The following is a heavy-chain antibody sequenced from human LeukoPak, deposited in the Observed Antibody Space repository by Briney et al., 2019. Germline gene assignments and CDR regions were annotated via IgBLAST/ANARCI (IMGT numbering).Heavy chain of an antibody. D-gene: IGHD3-3*01. CDR3: APRVWDVWSGLDLGGGETDL. V-gene: IGHV1-24*01. CDR2: FDPESGEN. J-gene: IGHJ2*01. Sequence: ASVKVCCKLSGTTFSELPIQWVRQAGGQGLEWMGGFDPESGENVYSQQLQDRVTMTEDTSSNPAYMELTSRPSDATALYYCAPRVWDVWSGLDLGGGETDL. CDR1: GTTFSELP.